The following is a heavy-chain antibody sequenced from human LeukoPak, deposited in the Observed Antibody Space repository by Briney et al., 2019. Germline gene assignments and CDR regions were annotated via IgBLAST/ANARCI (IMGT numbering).Heavy chain of an antibody. V-gene: IGHV4-39*01. Sequence: TSETLSLTCTVSGGSISSSIYYWGWIRQPPGKGLEWIGSIYYSGSTYYNPSLKSRVTISVDTSKNQFSLKLSSVTAADTAVYYCARLHCSSTSCYPVIGLHYYMDVWGKGTTVTVSS. J-gene: IGHJ6*03. D-gene: IGHD2-2*01. CDR2: IYYSGST. CDR1: GGSISSSIYY. CDR3: ARLHCSSTSCYPVIGLHYYMDV.